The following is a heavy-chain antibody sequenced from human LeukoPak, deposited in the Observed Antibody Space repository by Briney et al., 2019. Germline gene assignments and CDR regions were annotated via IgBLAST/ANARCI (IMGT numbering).Heavy chain of an antibody. J-gene: IGHJ6*03. Sequence: GASVKVSCKASGYTFTGYYMHWVRQAPGQGLEWMGWINPNSGGTNYAQKFQGRVTMTRDTSISTAYMELSRLRSDDTAVYYCASGYCSSTSCQTVYYYYYYMDVWGKGTTVTVSS. CDR1: GYTFTGYY. V-gene: IGHV1-2*02. CDR2: INPNSGGT. D-gene: IGHD2-2*01. CDR3: ASGYCSSTSCQTVYYYYYYMDV.